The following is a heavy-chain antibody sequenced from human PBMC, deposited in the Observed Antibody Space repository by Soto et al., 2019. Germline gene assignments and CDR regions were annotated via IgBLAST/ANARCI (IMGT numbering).Heavy chain of an antibody. CDR1: GFTFSSYA. CDR2: ITDGGGST. CDR3: AKVGVFRNWYMGVDRRDY. J-gene: IGHJ4*02. Sequence: GGSLRLSCAASGFTFSSYAMSWVRQAPGKGLEWVSGITDGGGSTFYADSLQGRFTISRDNSKNTLYLQMSSLTAEDTAIYYCAKVGVFRNWYMGVDRRDYWAQGTLDTVSS. D-gene: IGHD1-20*01. V-gene: IGHV3-23*01.